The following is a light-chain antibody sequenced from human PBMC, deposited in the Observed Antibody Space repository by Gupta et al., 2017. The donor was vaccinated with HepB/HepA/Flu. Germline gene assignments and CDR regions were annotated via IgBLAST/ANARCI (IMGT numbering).Light chain of an antibody. J-gene: IGLJ2*01. V-gene: IGLV4-69*01. CDR1: SGHSSYA. CDR3: QTWGTGTVV. Sequence: QLVLTQSPSASASLGASVKLTCTLRSGHSSYAIAWHQQQPEKGPRYLMKLNSDGSHSKGDGIPVRFSGSSSGAERYLTIASLQSEDEADYYCQTWGTGTVVFGGGTKLTVL. CDR2: LNSDGSH.